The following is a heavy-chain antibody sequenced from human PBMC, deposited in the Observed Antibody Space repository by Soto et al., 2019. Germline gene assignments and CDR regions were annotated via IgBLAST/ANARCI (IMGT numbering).Heavy chain of an antibody. CDR2: INPDGGGT. J-gene: IGHJ6*02. CDR3: AVGGNYLSMDV. D-gene: IGHD4-4*01. CDR1: GYTFTSYY. Sequence: QVQLVQSGAEVKKPGASVKVSCKASGYTFTSYYMHWVRLAPGQGLEWMGIINPDGGGTSYAQQFRGRVIMTRDTSTSTVSRAMSSLRSADTAVYYCAVGGNYLSMDVWGQGTTVTVSS. V-gene: IGHV1-46*01.